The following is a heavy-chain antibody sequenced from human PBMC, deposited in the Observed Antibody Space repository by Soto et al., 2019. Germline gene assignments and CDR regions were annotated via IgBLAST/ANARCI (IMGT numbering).Heavy chain of an antibody. CDR2: IYSGGGT. V-gene: IGHV3-53*01. D-gene: IGHD3-10*01. J-gene: IGHJ4*02. CDR3: ARGGGSYGPFDC. Sequence: VGSLRLSCAASGFSVSNKYMNWVRQAPGRGLEWVSVIYSGGGTYYAESVKGRFTISRDNSKNTVYLQMNTLRPEDTAVYYCARGGGSYGPFDCWGQGTLVTVSS. CDR1: GFSVSNKY.